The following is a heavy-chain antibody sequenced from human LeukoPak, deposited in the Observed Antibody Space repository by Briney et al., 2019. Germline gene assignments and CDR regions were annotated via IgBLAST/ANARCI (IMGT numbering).Heavy chain of an antibody. D-gene: IGHD3-10*01. V-gene: IGHV3-23*01. CDR3: AKNGHGSGSYYPRTKYYFDY. CDR1: GFTFSSYA. J-gene: IGHJ4*02. Sequence: GGSLRLSCAASGFTFSSYAMSWVRQAPGKGLEWVSAISGSGGSTYYADSVKGRFAISRDNSKNTLYLQMNSLRAEDTAVYYCAKNGHGSGSYYPRTKYYFDYWGQGTLVTVSS. CDR2: ISGSGGST.